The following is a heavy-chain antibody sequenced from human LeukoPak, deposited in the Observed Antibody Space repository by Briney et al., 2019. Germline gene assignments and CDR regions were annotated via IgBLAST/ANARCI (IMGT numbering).Heavy chain of an antibody. CDR1: GGSFSGYY. V-gene: IGHV4-34*01. Sequence: SGTLSLTCAVYGGSFSGYYWSWIRQPPGKGLEWIGEINHSGSTNYNPSLKSRVTISVDTSKNQFSLKVRSVTAADTAVYYCARGRIPIAVAVPFDSWGQGILVTVSS. CDR3: ARGRIPIAVAVPFDS. CDR2: INHSGST. J-gene: IGHJ4*02. D-gene: IGHD6-19*01.